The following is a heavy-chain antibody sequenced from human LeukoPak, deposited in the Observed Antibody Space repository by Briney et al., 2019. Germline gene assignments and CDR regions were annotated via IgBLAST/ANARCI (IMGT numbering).Heavy chain of an antibody. CDR1: GGSISSSTYY. J-gene: IGHJ4*02. V-gene: IGHV4-39*07. Sequence: PSETLSLTCTVSGGSISSSTYYWGWIRQPPGRGLEWIGSVYYSGSAYPNPSPKSRVTMSVDTSKNRFSLKLSSVTAADTAVYFCARVHTGGLDYWGQGILVTVSS. D-gene: IGHD2-8*02. CDR2: VYYSGSA. CDR3: ARVHTGGLDY.